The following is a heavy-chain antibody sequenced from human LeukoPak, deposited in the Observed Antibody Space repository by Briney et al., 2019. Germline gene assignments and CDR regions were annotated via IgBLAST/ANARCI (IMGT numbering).Heavy chain of an antibody. CDR1: GFSFSSYN. CDR2: ITSSSTYT. D-gene: IGHD3-10*02. V-gene: IGHV3-21*01. J-gene: IGHJ6*04. CDR3: AELGITMIGGV. Sequence: GGSLRLSCAASGFSFSSYNMNWVRQTPGKGLEWVSSITSSSTYTFYADSVKGRFTISRDNAKNSLYLQMNSLRAEDMAVYYCAELGITMIGGVWGKGTTVTISS.